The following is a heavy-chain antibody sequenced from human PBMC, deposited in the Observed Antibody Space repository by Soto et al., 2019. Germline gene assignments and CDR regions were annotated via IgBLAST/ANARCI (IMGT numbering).Heavy chain of an antibody. CDR2: IYYSGST. J-gene: IGHJ5*02. CDR1: GGSIGSSTYY. D-gene: IGHD3-16*01. V-gene: IGHV4-39*01. CDR3: ARSTYHNWFDP. Sequence: SETLSLTCTVSGGSIGSSTYYWGWVRQSPGKGLEWIGSIYYSGSTYYNPSLKSRVTISVDTSKSQFSLKLSSVTAADTAVYYCARSTYHNWFDPWGQGTLVTVSS.